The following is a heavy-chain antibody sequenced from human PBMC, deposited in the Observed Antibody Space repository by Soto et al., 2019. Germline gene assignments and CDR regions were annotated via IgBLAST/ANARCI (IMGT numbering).Heavy chain of an antibody. CDR2: VNHSGEA. CDR3: TRAERFPTPWFDP. V-gene: IGHV4-34*01. Sequence: LTGAVYGRSFWNYDWSWVRKPPGKGLEWIGEVNHSGEATYNPSLQSRITISLDTSNNQFSLKMTSVTAADTAMYFCTRAERFPTPWFDPWRQGPQVTVSS. J-gene: IGHJ5*02. D-gene: IGHD3-10*01. CDR1: GRSFWNYD.